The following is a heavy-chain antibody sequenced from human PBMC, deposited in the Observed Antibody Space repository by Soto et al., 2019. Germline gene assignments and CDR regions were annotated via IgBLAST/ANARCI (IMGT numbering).Heavy chain of an antibody. V-gene: IGHV4-31*03. J-gene: IGHJ6*02. CDR2: IYYSGST. Sequence: LTCTVSGGSISSGGYYWSWIRQHPGKGLEWIGYIYYSGSTYYNPSLKSRVTISVDTSKNQFSLKLSSVTAADTAVYYCARDPSGYYYYGMDVWGQGTTVTVSS. CDR3: ARDPSGYYYYGMDV. CDR1: GGSISSGGYY.